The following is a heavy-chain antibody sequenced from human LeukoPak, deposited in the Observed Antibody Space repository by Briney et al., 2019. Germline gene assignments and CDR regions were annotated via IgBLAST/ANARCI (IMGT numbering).Heavy chain of an antibody. J-gene: IGHJ5*02. CDR2: IGTTSGAI. CDR3: AKSLNNWNYRWFDP. Sequence: PGGSLRLSCAASGFTFNAFGMNWVRQAPGKGLEWVSYIGTTSGAIYYADSVKGRFTISRDSAKNSLYLQMNSLRAEDTAVYYCAKSLNNWNYRWFDPWGQGILVTVSS. V-gene: IGHV3-48*01. CDR1: GFTFNAFG. D-gene: IGHD1-7*01.